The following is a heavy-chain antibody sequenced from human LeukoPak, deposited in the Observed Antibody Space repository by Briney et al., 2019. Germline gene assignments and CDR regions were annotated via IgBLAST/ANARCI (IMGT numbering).Heavy chain of an antibody. CDR2: ISSSSSYI. Sequence: PGGSLRLSCAASGFIFSSYSMNWVRQAPGKGLEWVSSISSSSSYIYYAGSVKGRFTISRGNAKNSLYLQMNSLRAEDTAVYYCAREDYGSRSGDYWGQGTLVTVSS. CDR3: AREDYGSRSGDY. CDR1: GFIFSSYS. V-gene: IGHV3-21*01. J-gene: IGHJ4*02. D-gene: IGHD3-10*01.